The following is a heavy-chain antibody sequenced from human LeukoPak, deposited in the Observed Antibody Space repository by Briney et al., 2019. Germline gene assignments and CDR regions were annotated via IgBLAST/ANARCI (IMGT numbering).Heavy chain of an antibody. Sequence: GSLRLSCAASGFTFSSYAMSWVRQPPGKGLEWIGEINHSGSTNYNPSLKSRVTISVDTSKNQFSLKLSSVTAADTAVYYCARGTTVTTYGVDYWGQGTLVTVSS. J-gene: IGHJ4*02. CDR1: GFTFSSYA. CDR3: ARGTTVTTYGVDY. D-gene: IGHD4-17*01. CDR2: INHSGST. V-gene: IGHV4-34*01.